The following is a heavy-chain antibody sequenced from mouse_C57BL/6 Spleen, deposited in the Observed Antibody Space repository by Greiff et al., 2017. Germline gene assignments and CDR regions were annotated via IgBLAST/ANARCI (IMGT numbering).Heavy chain of an antibody. CDR2: ISDGGSYT. V-gene: IGHV5-4*01. CDR1: GFTFSSYA. J-gene: IGHJ4*01. D-gene: IGHD2-1*01. CDR3: ARERDGNDAMDY. Sequence: EVKLVASGGGLVKPGGSLKLSCAASGFTFSSYAMSWVRQTPEKRLEWVATISDGGSYTYYPDNVKGRFTISRDNAKNNLYLQMSHLKSEDTAMYYCARERDGNDAMDYWGQGTSVTVSS.